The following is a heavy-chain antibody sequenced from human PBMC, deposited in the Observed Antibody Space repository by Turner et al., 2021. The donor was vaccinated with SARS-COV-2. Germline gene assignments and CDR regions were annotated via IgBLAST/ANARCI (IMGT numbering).Heavy chain of an antibody. J-gene: IGHJ4*02. CDR2: SRNKAKSFTT. D-gene: IGHD6-6*01. Sequence: EVHLVESGGGLVQPGGSLRLSCAASGFTFSDHYLDWVRQAPGKGLEWVGRSRNKAKSFTTDYAASVKGRFTISRDDAKSSLYLQMNSLKIEDTAVYYCTRDAARGYWGQGTLVSVSS. V-gene: IGHV3-72*01. CDR3: TRDAARGY. CDR1: GFTFSDHY.